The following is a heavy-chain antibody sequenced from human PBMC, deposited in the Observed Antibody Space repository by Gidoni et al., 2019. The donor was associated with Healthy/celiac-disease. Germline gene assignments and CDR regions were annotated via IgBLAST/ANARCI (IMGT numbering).Heavy chain of an antibody. Sequence: EVQLVQSGAEVKKPGESLKISCTGSGYSFTSYWIGWVRQMPGKGLEWLGIIYPGDSDTRYSPFFQGQVTISAYKSISTAYLQWSGLKASDTAMYYCARPITVAGTKGLDAFDIWGQGTMVTVSS. CDR2: IYPGDSDT. CDR1: GYSFTSYW. D-gene: IGHD6-19*01. V-gene: IGHV5-51*01. CDR3: ARPITVAGTKGLDAFDI. J-gene: IGHJ3*02.